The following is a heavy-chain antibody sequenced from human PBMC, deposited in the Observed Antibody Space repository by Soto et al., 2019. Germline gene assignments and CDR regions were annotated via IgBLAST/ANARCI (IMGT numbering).Heavy chain of an antibody. CDR2: INHSGST. CDR1: GGSFSGYY. D-gene: IGHD5-18*01. V-gene: IGHV4-34*01. Sequence: SETLSLTCAVYGGSFSGYYWSWIRQPPGKGLEWIGEINHSGSTNYNPSLKSRVTISVDTSKNQFSLKLSSVTAADTAVYYCARSQKRGYSYGQRRNWFDPWAQEALDTVSS. J-gene: IGHJ5*02. CDR3: ARSQKRGYSYGQRRNWFDP.